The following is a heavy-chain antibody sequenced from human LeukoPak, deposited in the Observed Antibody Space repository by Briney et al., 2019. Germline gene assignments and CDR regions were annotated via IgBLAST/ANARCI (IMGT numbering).Heavy chain of an antibody. Sequence: GESLKISCKGSGYSFSNSWIGWVRQKPGKGLEWMGIIYPGDSDTRYSPSFQGQVTISADKSISTAYLQWSSLKASDTAMYYCARGHLYDYSTTSYYFDYWGQGTLVTVSS. CDR2: IYPGDSDT. V-gene: IGHV5-51*01. CDR1: GYSFSNSW. CDR3: ARGHLYDYSTTSYYFDY. J-gene: IGHJ4*02. D-gene: IGHD5-12*01.